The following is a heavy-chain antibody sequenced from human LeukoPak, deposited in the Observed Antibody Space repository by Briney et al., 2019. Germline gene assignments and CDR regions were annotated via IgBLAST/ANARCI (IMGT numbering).Heavy chain of an antibody. J-gene: IGHJ4*02. V-gene: IGHV3-30-3*01. Sequence: GGSLRLSCGASVLRFNDYTLHWVRQTPGKGLEWLAVISNDGSNKYYADSVRGRFTISRDNSKNTLYLQMDSLRGEDTAVYYCARAGRRSSSWYYWGQGTLVTVSS. CDR1: VLRFNDYT. CDR3: ARAGRRSSSWYY. D-gene: IGHD6-13*01. CDR2: ISNDGSNK.